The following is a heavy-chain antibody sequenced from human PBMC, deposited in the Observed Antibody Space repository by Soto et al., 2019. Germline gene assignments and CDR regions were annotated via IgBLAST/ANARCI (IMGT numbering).Heavy chain of an antibody. V-gene: IGHV4-34*01. Sequence: SETLSLTCAVYGGSFSGYYWSWIRQPPGKGLEWIGEINHSGSTNYNPSLKSRVTISVDTSKNQFSLKLSSVAAADTAVYYCARGVIVQLLVLTPYYYYGMDVWGQGTTVTVSS. CDR3: ARGVIVQLLVLTPYYYYGMDV. J-gene: IGHJ6*02. CDR1: GGSFSGYY. D-gene: IGHD2-2*01. CDR2: INHSGST.